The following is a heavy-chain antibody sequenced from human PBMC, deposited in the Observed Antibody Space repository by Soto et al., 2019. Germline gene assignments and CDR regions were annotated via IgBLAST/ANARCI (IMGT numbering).Heavy chain of an antibody. D-gene: IGHD6-19*01. CDR2: IAYDGRRQ. Sequence: PGGSLRLSCAASGFTFSGHGMHWVRQAPGKGLEWVALIAYDGRRQSYADSVKGRFTISRDNSKNTLYLQMNSLRAEDTAVYYCASRSSGWYFDYWGQGTLVTVSS. J-gene: IGHJ4*02. CDR1: GFTFSGHG. V-gene: IGHV3-33*05. CDR3: ASRSSGWYFDY.